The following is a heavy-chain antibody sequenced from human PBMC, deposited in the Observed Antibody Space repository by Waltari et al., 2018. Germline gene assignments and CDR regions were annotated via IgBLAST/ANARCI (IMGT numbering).Heavy chain of an antibody. V-gene: IGHV4-30-4*08. CDR1: GGSISSGDYY. Sequence: QVQLQESGPGLVKPSQTLSLTCTVSGGSISSGDYYWSWIRQPPGKGLEWIGYIYYSGSTYYNPSLKSRVTISVDTSLSTAYMELKSLTSDDTALYYCARGGMGESLGCMDVWGQGTTVTVSS. J-gene: IGHJ6*02. D-gene: IGHD2-21*01. CDR2: IYYSGST. CDR3: ARGGMGESLGCMDV.